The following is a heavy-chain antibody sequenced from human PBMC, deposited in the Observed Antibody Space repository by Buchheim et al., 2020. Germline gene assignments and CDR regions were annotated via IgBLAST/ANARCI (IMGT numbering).Heavy chain of an antibody. Sequence: QVQLQESGPGLVKPSQTLSLTCTVSGGSISSGSYYWSWIRQPAGKGLEWIGRIYTSGSTNYNPSLKSRVTISVDTSKNHFSLKLSSVTAADTAVYYCARDNPRMGYSSSYNWFDPWGQGTL. D-gene: IGHD6-6*01. V-gene: IGHV4-61*02. CDR2: IYTSGST. CDR1: GGSISSGSYY. CDR3: ARDNPRMGYSSSYNWFDP. J-gene: IGHJ5*02.